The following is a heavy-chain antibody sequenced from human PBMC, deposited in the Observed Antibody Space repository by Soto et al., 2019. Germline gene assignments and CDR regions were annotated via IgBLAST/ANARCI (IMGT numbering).Heavy chain of an antibody. V-gene: IGHV4-61*01. CDR1: GGSVSSGSYY. D-gene: IGHD3-22*01. J-gene: IGHJ6*02. Sequence: SETLSLTCTVSGGSVSSGSYYWSWIRQPPGKGLEWIGYIYYSGSTNYNPSLKSRVTVSVDTSKNQFSLKLSSVTAADTAVYYCARLYYDSSGPPGYYYGMDVWGQGTTVTVSS. CDR3: ARLYYDSSGPPGYYYGMDV. CDR2: IYYSGST.